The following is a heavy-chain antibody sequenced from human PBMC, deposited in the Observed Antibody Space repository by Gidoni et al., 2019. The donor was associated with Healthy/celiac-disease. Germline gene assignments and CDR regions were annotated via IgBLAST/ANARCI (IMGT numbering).Heavy chain of an antibody. V-gene: IGHV3-33*01. CDR1: GFPFSSYG. D-gene: IGHD5-18*01. CDR2: IWYDGSNK. Sequence: QVQLVESGGGVVQPGRSLRLSCAASGFPFSSYGMHWVRQAPGKGLGWVAVIWYDGSNKYYADSVKGRFTISRDNSKNTLYLQMNSLRAEDTAVYYCAVHNTAMEVGFDYWGQGTLVTVSS. CDR3: AVHNTAMEVGFDY. J-gene: IGHJ4*02.